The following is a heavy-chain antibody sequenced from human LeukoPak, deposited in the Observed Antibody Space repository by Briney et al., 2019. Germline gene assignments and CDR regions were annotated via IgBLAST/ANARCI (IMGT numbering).Heavy chain of an antibody. D-gene: IGHD3-22*01. CDR1: GGSFSGYY. J-gene: IGHJ4*02. Sequence: SETLSLTCAVYGGSFSGYYWSWIRQPPGKGLEWIGEINHSGSTNYNPSLKSRVTISVDTSKNQFSLKLSSVTAADTAVYYCARGQTYYYDSSGPESGYWGQGTLVTVSS. CDR3: ARGQTYYYDSSGPESGY. CDR2: INHSGST. V-gene: IGHV4-34*01.